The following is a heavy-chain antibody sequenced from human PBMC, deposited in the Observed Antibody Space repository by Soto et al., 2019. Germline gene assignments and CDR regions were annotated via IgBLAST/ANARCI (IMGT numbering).Heavy chain of an antibody. CDR1: GFTFSSYA. CDR2: ISGSGGST. J-gene: IGHJ4*02. V-gene: IGHV3-23*01. Sequence: EVQLLESGGGLVQPGGSLRLSCAASGFTFSSYAMSWVRQAPGKGLEWVPAISGSGGSTYYADSVKGRFTISRDNSKNTLYLQMNSLRAEDTAVYYCAKDSCSGGSCYSEGFDYWGQGTLVTVSS. D-gene: IGHD2-15*01. CDR3: AKDSCSGGSCYSEGFDY.